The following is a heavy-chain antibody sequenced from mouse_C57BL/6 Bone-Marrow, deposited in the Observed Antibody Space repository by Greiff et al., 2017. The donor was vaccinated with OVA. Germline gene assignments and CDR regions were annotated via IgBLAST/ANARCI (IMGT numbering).Heavy chain of an antibody. J-gene: IGHJ2*01. CDR2: IDPSDSYT. CDR3: AGWDDGVAY. V-gene: IGHV1-59*01. D-gene: IGHD4-1*01. Sequence: QVQLQQPGAELVRPGTSVKLSCKASGYTFTSYWMHWVKQRPGQGLEWIGVIDPSDSYTNYNQKFKGKATLTVDTSSSTAYMQLSSLTSEDSAVYYCAGWDDGVAYWGQGTTLTVSS. CDR1: GYTFTSYW.